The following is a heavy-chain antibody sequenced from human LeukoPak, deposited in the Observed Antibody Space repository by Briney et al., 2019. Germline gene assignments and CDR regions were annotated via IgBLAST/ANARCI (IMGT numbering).Heavy chain of an antibody. CDR2: ISTQSGNT. V-gene: IGHV1-18*01. CDR3: ARHQDIVLMQSYYGMDV. D-gene: IGHD2-8*01. Sequence: ASVKVSCKASGYTLTSYGINWMRQAPGQGLEWMGWISTQSGNTNYAQKVQGRLTLTTDRSTNTAYMELSRLRSDDTAVYYCARHQDIVLMQSYYGMDVWGQGTTVTVSS. J-gene: IGHJ6*02. CDR1: GYTLTSYG.